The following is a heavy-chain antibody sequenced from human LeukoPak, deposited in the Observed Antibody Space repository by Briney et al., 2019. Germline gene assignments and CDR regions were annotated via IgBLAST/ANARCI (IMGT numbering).Heavy chain of an antibody. J-gene: IGHJ6*02. CDR2: IWYDGSNK. Sequence: GGSLRLSCAASGFTFSSYGMHWVRQAPGKGLEWVAVIWYDGSNKYYADSVKGRFTISRDNSKNTLYLQMNSLRAEDTAVYYCARAGYCSSTSCYDVKYYYYGMDVWGQGTTVTVSS. CDR3: ARAGYCSSTSCYDVKYYYYGMDV. CDR1: GFTFSSYG. V-gene: IGHV3-33*01. D-gene: IGHD2-2*01.